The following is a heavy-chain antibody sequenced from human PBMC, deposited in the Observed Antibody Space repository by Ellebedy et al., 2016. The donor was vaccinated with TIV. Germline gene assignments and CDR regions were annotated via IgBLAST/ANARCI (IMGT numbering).Heavy chain of an antibody. CDR3: ARGPFLLQGGRSRPSAVDV. J-gene: IGHJ6*02. CDR1: GASISAYY. V-gene: IGHV4-59*01. Sequence: MPSETLSLTCTVSGASISAYYWSWIRQPPGKGLEWVGYISYRGNTNYNPSLESRVTISMDMSTNQFSLKLRSVTAADTAFYYCARGPFLLQGGRSRPSAVDVWGQGTTVTVSS. CDR2: ISYRGNT. D-gene: IGHD3-10*01.